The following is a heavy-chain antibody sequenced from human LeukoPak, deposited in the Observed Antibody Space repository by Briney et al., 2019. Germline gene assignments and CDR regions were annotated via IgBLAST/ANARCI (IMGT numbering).Heavy chain of an antibody. D-gene: IGHD6-13*01. CDR3: ARGTIAAAGYNY. J-gene: IGHJ4*02. Sequence: ASVKVSCKASGYTFTSYAMHWVRQAPGQRLEWMGWINAGNGNTKYSQKFQGRVTITRNTSVSTAYMELSSLRSEDTAVYYCARGTIAAAGYNYWGQGTLVTVSS. CDR1: GYTFTSYA. CDR2: INAGNGNT. V-gene: IGHV1-3*01.